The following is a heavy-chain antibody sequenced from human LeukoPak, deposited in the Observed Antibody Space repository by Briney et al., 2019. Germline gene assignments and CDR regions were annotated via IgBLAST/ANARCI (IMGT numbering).Heavy chain of an antibody. Sequence: ASVTVSCTASGYTFTYSYMDWMRQAPGQGLEWMGWINPNSDTNYAQKFQGRVTMTRDTSISTADMELNSLTSDDTGVYYCARDRGGNSFDFWGQGTLVTVSS. CDR2: INPNSDT. J-gene: IGHJ4*02. V-gene: IGHV1-2*02. D-gene: IGHD4-23*01. CDR1: GYTFTYSY. CDR3: ARDRGGNSFDF.